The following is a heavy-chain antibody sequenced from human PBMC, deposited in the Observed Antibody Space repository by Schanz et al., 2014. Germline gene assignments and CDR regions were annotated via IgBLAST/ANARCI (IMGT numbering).Heavy chain of an antibody. V-gene: IGHV3-23*01. CDR3: ARGDPVAGLDY. Sequence: EVQLLESGGGLVRPGGSLRLSCAASGFTFSSYTMNWVRQAPGKGLEWVSAISGSGASTYYADSVKGRFTISRDNSKNTVYLQMNSLRGEDTGMYYCARGDPVAGLDYWGRGTLVTVSS. CDR1: GFTFSSYT. J-gene: IGHJ4*02. CDR2: ISGSGAST.